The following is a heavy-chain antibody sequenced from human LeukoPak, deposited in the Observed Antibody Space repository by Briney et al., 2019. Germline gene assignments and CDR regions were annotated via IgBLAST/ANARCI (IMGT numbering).Heavy chain of an antibody. V-gene: IGHV3-30-3*01. D-gene: IGHD3-10*01. CDR2: ISYDGNNE. CDR3: ASSGGSGSFPVFDY. CDR1: GLSFTTYA. Sequence: PGGSLRLSCAASGLSFTTYAMNWVRQAPGKGLEWVTVISYDGNNEYYANSVKGRFTISRDNSKNTLYLQMNSLRAEDTAVYYCASSGGSGSFPVFDYWGQGTLVTVSS. J-gene: IGHJ4*02.